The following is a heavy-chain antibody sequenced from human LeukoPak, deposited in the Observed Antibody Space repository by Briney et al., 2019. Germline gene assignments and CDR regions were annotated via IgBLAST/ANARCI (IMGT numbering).Heavy chain of an antibody. CDR1: GFTFSNYE. CDR2: ISVSASPM. D-gene: IGHD3-10*01. Sequence: GGSLRPSCAASGFTFSNYEMTWVRQAPGKGLEWVSYISVSASPMYYADSVKGRFPITRDNAKNSLYLQMNRLRAEDTAVYYCARKSGDLDYWGQRTLVTVSS. J-gene: IGHJ4*02. CDR3: ARKSGDLDY. V-gene: IGHV3-48*03.